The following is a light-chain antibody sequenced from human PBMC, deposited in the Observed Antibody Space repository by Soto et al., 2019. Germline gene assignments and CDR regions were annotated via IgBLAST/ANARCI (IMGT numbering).Light chain of an antibody. CDR2: GAS. J-gene: IGKJ4*01. CDR3: QQYNSWLA. V-gene: IGKV3-15*01. CDR1: QSVSSN. Sequence: EIVMTQSPATLSVSPGERATLSCRASQSVSSNLAWYQQKPGQAPRLLIYGASTRATGIPARFSGSGSGTEFTLTISSLQSEDFAIYYCQQYNSWLAFGGGTNVEIK.